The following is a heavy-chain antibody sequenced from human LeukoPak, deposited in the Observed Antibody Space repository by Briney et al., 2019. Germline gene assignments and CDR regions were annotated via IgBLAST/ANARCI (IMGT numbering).Heavy chain of an antibody. D-gene: IGHD6-19*01. CDR3: VGGSGWQELDY. J-gene: IGHJ4*02. CDR2: IWYDGSHK. Sequence: GGSLRLSCAASGFIFSSYGMHWVRQAPGKGLEWVAVIWYDGSHKSYADSVKGRFTISRDNSKNTLYLQMNSLRAEDTAVYYCVGGSGWQELDYWGQGTLVTVSS. CDR1: GFIFSSYG. V-gene: IGHV3-30*02.